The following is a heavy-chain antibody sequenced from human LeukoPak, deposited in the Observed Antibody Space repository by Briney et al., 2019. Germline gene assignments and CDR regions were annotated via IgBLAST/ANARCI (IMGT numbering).Heavy chain of an antibody. Sequence: ASVKVSCKASGYTFTGYYMHWVRQAPGQGLEWMGWINPNSGGTNNAQKFQGRVTMTRDTSISTAYMELSRLRSDDTAVYYCANSGYDYNWFDPWGQGTLVTVSS. CDR2: INPNSGGT. J-gene: IGHJ5*02. CDR1: GYTFTGYY. D-gene: IGHD5-12*01. V-gene: IGHV1-2*02. CDR3: ANSGYDYNWFDP.